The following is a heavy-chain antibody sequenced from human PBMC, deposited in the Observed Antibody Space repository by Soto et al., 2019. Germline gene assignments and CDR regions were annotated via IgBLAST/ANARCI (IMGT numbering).Heavy chain of an antibody. CDR2: IYHSGST. CDR3: ARLPLSSSWAAGGGDY. CDR1: GCTISNSNW. Sequence: PSDSLSLTYSISGCTISNSNWRRWDRQPPGKGLEWIGEIYHSGSTNYNPSLKSRVTISVDKSKNQFSLKLSSVTAADTAVYYCARLPLSSSWAAGGGDYWGQG. D-gene: IGHD6-13*01. V-gene: IGHV4-4*02. J-gene: IGHJ4*02.